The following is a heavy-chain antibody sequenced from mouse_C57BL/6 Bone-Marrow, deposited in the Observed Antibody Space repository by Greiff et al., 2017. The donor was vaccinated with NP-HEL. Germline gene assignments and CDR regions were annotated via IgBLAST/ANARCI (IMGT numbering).Heavy chain of an antibody. Sequence: VKLQESGAELARPGASVKLSCKASGYTFTSYGISWVKQRTGQGLEWIGEIYPRSGNTYYNEKFKGKATLTADKSSSTAYMELRSLTSEDSAVYFCASPYYYGSSDGYFDVWGTGTTVTVSS. J-gene: IGHJ1*03. CDR3: ASPYYYGSSDGYFDV. V-gene: IGHV1-81*01. D-gene: IGHD1-1*01. CDR1: GYTFTSYG. CDR2: IYPRSGNT.